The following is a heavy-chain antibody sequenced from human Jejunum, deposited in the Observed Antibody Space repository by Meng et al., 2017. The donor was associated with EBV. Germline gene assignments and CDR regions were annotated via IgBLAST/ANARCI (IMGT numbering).Heavy chain of an antibody. Sequence: GMQWVRQAPGKGLKWMAIIWCDGSDKYYGDSVKGRFTVSRDTSKNTLYLHMNSLRAEDTAVYYCARDPAMVRGLTLSNYFDYWGQGTLVTVSS. CDR3: ARDPAMVRGLTLSNYFDY. D-gene: IGHD3-10*01. J-gene: IGHJ4*02. V-gene: IGHV3-33*01. CDR1: G. CDR2: IWCDGSDK.